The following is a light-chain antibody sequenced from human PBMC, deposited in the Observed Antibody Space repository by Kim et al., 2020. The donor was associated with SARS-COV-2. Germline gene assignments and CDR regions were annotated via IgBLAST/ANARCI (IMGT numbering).Light chain of an antibody. V-gene: IGKV3-20*01. Sequence: LSPGESPTLPRRPTQSVNNTYLACAQQKPGQAPSLLIYGASSRATGIPDRFSGIGSGTDFTLTISRLEPEDFAVYYCQQYGNSPYTFGQGTKLEI. CDR3: QQYGNSPYT. J-gene: IGKJ2*01. CDR1: QSVNNTY. CDR2: GAS.